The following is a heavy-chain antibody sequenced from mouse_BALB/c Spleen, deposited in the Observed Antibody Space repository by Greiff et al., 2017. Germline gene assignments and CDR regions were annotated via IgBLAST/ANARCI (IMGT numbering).Heavy chain of an antibody. CDR3: ARAPRGNYAMDY. J-gene: IGHJ4*01. CDR1: GFTFSDYY. V-gene: IGHV5-4*02. CDR2: ISDGGSYT. Sequence: EVQLQESGGGLVKPGGSLKLSCAASGFTFSDYYMYWVRQTPEKRLEWVATISDGGSYTYYPDSVKGRFTISRDNAKNNLYLQMSSLKSEDTAMYYCARAPRGNYAMDYWGQGTSVTVSS.